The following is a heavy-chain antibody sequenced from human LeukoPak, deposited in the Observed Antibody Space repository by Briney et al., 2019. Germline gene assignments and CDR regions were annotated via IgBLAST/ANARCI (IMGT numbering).Heavy chain of an antibody. J-gene: IGHJ5*02. CDR2: TSAYNGNT. CDR1: GYTFTSYG. D-gene: IGHD2-15*01. CDR3: ARDSPIVVVVAATYNWFDP. Sequence: GASVKVSCKASGYTFTSYGISWVRQAPGQGLEWMGWTSAYNGNTNYAQKLQGRVTMTTDTSTSTAYMELRSLRSDDTAVYYCARDSPIVVVVAATYNWFDPWGQGTLVTVSS. V-gene: IGHV1-18*01.